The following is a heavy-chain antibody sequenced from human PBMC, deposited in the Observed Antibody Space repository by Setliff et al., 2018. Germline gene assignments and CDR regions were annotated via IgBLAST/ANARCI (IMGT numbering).Heavy chain of an antibody. V-gene: IGHV1-18*01. J-gene: IGHJ4*02. CDR1: GYTFSDYG. CDR3: SRLVRYCTRTSCQRASGDDY. Sequence: ASVKVSCKASGYTFSDYGITWVRQAPGQGLEWMGWISAYTGNTYSAQKFQGRLTMTTDTSTTTAYMELRSLRSDDTAVYYCSRLVRYCTRTSCQRASGDDYWDQGTLVTVSS. D-gene: IGHD2-2*01. CDR2: ISAYTGNT.